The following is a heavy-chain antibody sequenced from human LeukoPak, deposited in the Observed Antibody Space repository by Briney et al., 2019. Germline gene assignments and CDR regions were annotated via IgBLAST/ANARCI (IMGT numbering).Heavy chain of an antibody. D-gene: IGHD6-13*01. V-gene: IGHV4-39*07. CDR3: AGASSSWALRDY. CDR1: GGSISSSSYY. Sequence: PSETLSLTCTVSGGSISSSSYYWGWIRQPPGKGLEWIGSIYYSGSTCYNPSLKSRVTISVDTSKNQFSLKLSSVTAADTAVYYCAGASSSWALRDYWGQGTLVTVSS. CDR2: IYYSGST. J-gene: IGHJ4*02.